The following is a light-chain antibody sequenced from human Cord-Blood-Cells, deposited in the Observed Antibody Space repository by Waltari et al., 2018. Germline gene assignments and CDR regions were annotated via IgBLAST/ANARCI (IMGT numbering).Light chain of an antibody. CDR2: KMS. J-gene: IGKJ2*01. CDR1: QSLLHSAGNTY. Sequence: DIVMTQTPLSSPVTLGQPASISCRSSQSLLHSAGNTYLSWLQQRPGQPPRLLIYKMSHRFSGVPDRFSGSGAGTAFTLKISRVEDEDVGVYYCRKATQCPYTFGQGTKLEIK. V-gene: IGKV2-24*01. CDR3: RKATQCPYT.